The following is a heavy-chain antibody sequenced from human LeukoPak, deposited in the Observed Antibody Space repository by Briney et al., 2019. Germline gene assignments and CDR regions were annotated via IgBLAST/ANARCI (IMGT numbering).Heavy chain of an antibody. J-gene: IGHJ4*02. V-gene: IGHV3-48*03. CDR1: GFSLRNYE. CDR3: VTGNAGSQPRY. D-gene: IGHD2-15*01. Sequence: PGGSLRLSCAASGFSLRNYEMNWFRQAPGKGLEWVSYITNSGHSMKYADSVKGRFTVSKDNAKDSLHLQMNSLTAEDTAVYFCVTGNAGSQPRYWGQGTLVTVSS. CDR2: ITNSGHSM.